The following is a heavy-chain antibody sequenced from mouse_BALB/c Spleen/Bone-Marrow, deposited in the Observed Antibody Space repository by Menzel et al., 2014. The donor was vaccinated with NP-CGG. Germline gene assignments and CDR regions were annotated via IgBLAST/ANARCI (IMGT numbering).Heavy chain of an antibody. D-gene: IGHD1-1*01. CDR2: ISDGGSYT. Sequence: EVKLEESGGGLVKPGGSLKLSCAASGFTFSDYYMYWVRQTPEKWLEWVATISDGGSYTYYPDSVKGRFTISRDNAKNNLYLQMSSLKSEDTAMYYCARGSSYFDYWGQGTTLTVSS. CDR1: GFTFSDYY. V-gene: IGHV5-4*02. J-gene: IGHJ2*01. CDR3: ARGSSYFDY.